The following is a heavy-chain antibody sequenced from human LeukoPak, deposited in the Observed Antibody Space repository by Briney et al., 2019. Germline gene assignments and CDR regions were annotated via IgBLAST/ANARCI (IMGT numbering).Heavy chain of an antibody. CDR1: GYSISSGYY. J-gene: IGHJ4*02. D-gene: IGHD3-10*02. V-gene: IGHV4-38-2*02. CDR2: SYHSGST. CDR3: ATLLSSSYYFDY. Sequence: SETLSLTCIVSGYSISSGYYWGWIRQPPGKGLEWIGNSYHSGSTYYNLYNPSLKSRVIISVDTSKTHFSLKLSSVTAADTAVYFCATLLSSSYYFDYWGQGTLVTVSS.